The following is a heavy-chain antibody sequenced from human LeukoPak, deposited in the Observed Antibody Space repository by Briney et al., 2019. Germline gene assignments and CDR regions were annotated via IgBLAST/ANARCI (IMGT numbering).Heavy chain of an antibody. D-gene: IGHD2-15*01. CDR3: ARDCSGGSCYTNYFDY. Sequence: GASVKVSCKASGYTFTSYDINWVRQAPGQGLEWMGWMNPNSGNTGYAQRFQGRVTITRNTSISTAYMELSSLRSEDTAVYYCARDCSGGSCYTNYFDYWGQGTLVTVSS. CDR1: GYTFTSYD. J-gene: IGHJ4*02. V-gene: IGHV1-8*01. CDR2: MNPNSGNT.